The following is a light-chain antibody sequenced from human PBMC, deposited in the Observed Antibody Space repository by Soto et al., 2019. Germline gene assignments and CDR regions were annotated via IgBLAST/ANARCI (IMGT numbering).Light chain of an antibody. CDR1: QSISSY. CDR3: QHTYTTPYT. Sequence: DIQMTQSPSSLSASVGDRVTITCRASQSISSYLNWYQQKPGKAPTLLIYAVSRLQSGVPSGFSGSGSGTDFTLTIGSLQPEDLATYYCQHTYTTPYTFGQGTKVDIK. CDR2: AVS. J-gene: IGKJ2*01. V-gene: IGKV1-39*01.